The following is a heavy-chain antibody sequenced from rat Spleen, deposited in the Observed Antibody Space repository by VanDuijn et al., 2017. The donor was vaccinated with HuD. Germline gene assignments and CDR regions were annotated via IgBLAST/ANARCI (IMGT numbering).Heavy chain of an antibody. CDR1: GFSLTSYH. V-gene: IGHV2-43*01. CDR2: IWSNGGT. Sequence: QVQLKESGPGLVQPSQTLSLTCTVSGFSLTSYHVSWIRQPPGKGLEWRGVIWSNGGTNYNSAIKSRLSISRDTSKSQVFLKMNSLQTEDTATYYCARERPYGYYPHYVMDAWGQGASVTVSS. CDR3: ARERPYGYYPHYVMDA. J-gene: IGHJ4*01. D-gene: IGHD1-12*03.